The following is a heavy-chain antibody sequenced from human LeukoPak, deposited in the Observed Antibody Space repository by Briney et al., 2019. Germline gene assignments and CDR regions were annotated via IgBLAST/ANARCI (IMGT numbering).Heavy chain of an antibody. V-gene: IGHV3-23*03. D-gene: IGHD6-19*01. CDR3: AKTGSGWWFDY. Sequence: GGSLRLSCAASGFTFSSYAMNWVRQAPGKGLEWVSVIYSGGSTYYADSVKGRFTISRDNSKNTLYLQMNSLRADDTAVYYCAKTGSGWWFDYWGQGTLVTVSS. CDR1: GFTFSSYA. CDR2: IYSGGST. J-gene: IGHJ4*02.